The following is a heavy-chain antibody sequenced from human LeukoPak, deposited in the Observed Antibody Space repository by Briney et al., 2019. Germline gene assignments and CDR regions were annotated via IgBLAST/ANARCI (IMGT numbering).Heavy chain of an antibody. Sequence: PSETLSLTCTVSGGSISSSSYYWGWIRQPPGKGLEWIGSIYYSGSTYYNPSLKSRVTISVDTSKNQFSLKLSSVTAADTAVYYCARDGRYYDILTGLTRWGQGTLVTVSS. D-gene: IGHD3-9*01. CDR2: IYYSGST. CDR3: ARDGRYYDILTGLTR. CDR1: GGSISSSSYY. J-gene: IGHJ4*02. V-gene: IGHV4-39*02.